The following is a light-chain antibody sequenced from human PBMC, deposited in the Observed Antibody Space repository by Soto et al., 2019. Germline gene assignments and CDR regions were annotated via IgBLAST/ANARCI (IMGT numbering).Light chain of an antibody. J-gene: IGKJ2*01. V-gene: IGKV1-5*03. CDR3: QQYSSDLYT. CDR1: QDVSQW. Sequence: DIHMTQSPSTLSASVGDRITITCRASQDVSQWLAWYQHKPGKAPKLLIYKASTLGSEVSSRFSGRGSETEFTLTITNLQPDDFATYYCQQYSSDLYTFGQGTKVDIK. CDR2: KAS.